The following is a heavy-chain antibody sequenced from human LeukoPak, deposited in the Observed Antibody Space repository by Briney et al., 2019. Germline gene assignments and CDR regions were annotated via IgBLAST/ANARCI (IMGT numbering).Heavy chain of an antibody. Sequence: GGSLRLSCAASGFTFDDYAMHWVRQAPGKGLEWVSGISWNSGSIGHADSGKGRFTISRDNAKNSLYLQMNSLRAEDMALYYCAKEGSGWRNWFDPWGQGTLVTVSS. CDR1: GFTFDDYA. V-gene: IGHV3-9*03. D-gene: IGHD6-19*01. CDR3: AKEGSGWRNWFDP. J-gene: IGHJ5*02. CDR2: ISWNSGSI.